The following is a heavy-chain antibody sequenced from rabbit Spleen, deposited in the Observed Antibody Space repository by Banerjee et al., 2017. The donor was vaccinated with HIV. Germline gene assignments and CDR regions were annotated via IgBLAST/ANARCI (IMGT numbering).Heavy chain of an antibody. Sequence: QSLEESGGDLVKPGASLTLTCIASGVSFSGNSYMCWVRQAPGKGLEWIACIDTGSSGFTYFASWAKGRVTISKTSSTTVTLQMTSLTAADTATYFCARDTGSSFSSYGMDLWGPGTLVTVS. D-gene: IGHD8-1*01. J-gene: IGHJ6*01. CDR2: IDTGSSGFT. CDR1: GVSFSGNSY. V-gene: IGHV1S40*01. CDR3: ARDTGSSFSSYGMDL.